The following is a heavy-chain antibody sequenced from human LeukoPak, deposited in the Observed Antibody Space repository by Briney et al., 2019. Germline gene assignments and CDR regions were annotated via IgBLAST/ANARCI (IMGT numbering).Heavy chain of an antibody. V-gene: IGHV1-8*02. CDR3: ARGSSITIFGVVIFPDAFDI. CDR2: MNPNSGNT. CDR1: GGTFSSYA. J-gene: IGHJ3*02. D-gene: IGHD3-3*01. Sequence: ASVKVSCKASGGTFSSYAISWVRQAPGQGLEWMGWMNPNSGNTGYAQKFQGRVTMTRNTSISTAYMELSSLRSEDTAVYYCARGSSITIFGVVIFPDAFDIRGQGTMVTVSS.